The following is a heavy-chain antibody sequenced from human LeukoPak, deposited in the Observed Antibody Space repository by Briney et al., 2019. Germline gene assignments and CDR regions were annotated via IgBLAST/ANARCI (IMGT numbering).Heavy chain of an antibody. CDR2: IWYDGSNK. Sequence: GGSLRLSCAASGFTFSSYGMHWVRQAPGKGLEWVAVIWYDGSNKYYADSVKGRFTISRDNSKNTLYLQMNSLRAGDTAVYYCSRSGELWAFDIWGQGTMVTVSS. CDR1: GFTFSSYG. J-gene: IGHJ3*02. V-gene: IGHV3-33*01. D-gene: IGHD3-16*01. CDR3: SRSGELWAFDI.